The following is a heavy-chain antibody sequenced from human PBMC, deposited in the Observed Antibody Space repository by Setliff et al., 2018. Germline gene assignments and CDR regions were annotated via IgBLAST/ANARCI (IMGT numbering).Heavy chain of an antibody. J-gene: IGHJ4*02. D-gene: IGHD3-3*01. V-gene: IGHV4-4*07. Sequence: KTSETLSLTCSVSGGIIYDHYWTWIRQPAGKGLQWIGRVYSDGETDYSPSLKSRVTISVDKSNNQFSLNLKSMTAADTALYFCARERQGGFLEWSPFDSWGQGILVTVS. CDR2: VYSDGET. CDR1: GGIIYDHY. CDR3: ARERQGGFLEWSPFDS.